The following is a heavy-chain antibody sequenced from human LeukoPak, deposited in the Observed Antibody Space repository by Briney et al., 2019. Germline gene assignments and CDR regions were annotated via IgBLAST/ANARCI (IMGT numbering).Heavy chain of an antibody. Sequence: SETLSLTCAVYGGSFSGYYWSWIRQPPGKGLEWIGEINHSGSTNYNPSLKSRVTISVDTSKNQFSLKLSSVTAADTAVYYCARGRSREDSSGYCHFDYWGQGTLVTVSS. J-gene: IGHJ4*02. CDR2: INHSGST. D-gene: IGHD3-22*01. CDR1: GGSFSGYY. V-gene: IGHV4-34*01. CDR3: ARGRSREDSSGYCHFDY.